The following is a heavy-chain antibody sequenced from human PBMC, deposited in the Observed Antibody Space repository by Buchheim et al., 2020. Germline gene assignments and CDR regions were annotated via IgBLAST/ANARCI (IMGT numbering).Heavy chain of an antibody. J-gene: IGHJ4*02. CDR3: ARITMVQGADIDY. Sequence: QVQLVESGGGVVQPGRSLRLSCAASGFTFSSYAMHWVRQAPGKGLEWVAVITYDGSNKYYADSVKGRFTISRDNSTNTLYLQMNSLRAEDTAVYYCARITMVQGADIDYWGQGTL. CDR2: ITYDGSNK. V-gene: IGHV3-30*04. CDR1: GFTFSSYA. D-gene: IGHD3-10*01.